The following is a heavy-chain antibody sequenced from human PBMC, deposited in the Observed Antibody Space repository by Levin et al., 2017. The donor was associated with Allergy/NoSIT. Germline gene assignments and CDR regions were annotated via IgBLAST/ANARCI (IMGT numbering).Heavy chain of an antibody. CDR1: GFTFSSYG. CDR3: ARDPIPLAARPYYFDY. J-gene: IGHJ4*02. Sequence: GGSLRLSCAASGFTFSSYGMHWVRQAPGKGLEWVAVIWYDGSNKYYADSVKGRFTISRDNSKNTLYLQMNSLRAVDTAVYYCARDPIPLAARPYYFDYWGQGTLVTVSS. V-gene: IGHV3-33*01. D-gene: IGHD6-6*01. CDR2: IWYDGSNK.